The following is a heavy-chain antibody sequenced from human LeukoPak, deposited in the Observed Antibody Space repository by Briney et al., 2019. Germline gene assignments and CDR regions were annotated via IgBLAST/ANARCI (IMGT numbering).Heavy chain of an antibody. Sequence: SETLSLTCTVSGGSISSGDYYWSWIRQPPGKGLEWIGYIYYSGSTYYNPSLKSRVTISVDTSKNQFSLKLSSVTAAGTAVYYCASIYYDYVWGSYRFDYWGQGTLVTVSS. CDR3: ASIYYDYVWGSYRFDY. CDR1: GGSISSGDYY. D-gene: IGHD3-16*02. V-gene: IGHV4-30-4*08. CDR2: IYYSGST. J-gene: IGHJ4*02.